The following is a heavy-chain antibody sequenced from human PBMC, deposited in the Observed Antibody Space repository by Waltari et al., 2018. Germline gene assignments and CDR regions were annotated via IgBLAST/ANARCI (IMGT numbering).Heavy chain of an antibody. D-gene: IGHD6-19*01. J-gene: IGHJ4*02. V-gene: IGHV3-64*01. CDR1: GFTFSSYA. CDR2: ISSNGGST. Sequence: EVQLVESGGGLVQPGGSLRLTCAASGFTFSSYAMHWVRQAPGKGLEYVSAISSNGGSTYYATSVKRTFTISRENSKTTLYLQMGSLRAVDMAVYYCAGESGGQWLVLHYFYYWGQGTLVTVSS. CDR3: AGESGGQWLVLHYFYY.